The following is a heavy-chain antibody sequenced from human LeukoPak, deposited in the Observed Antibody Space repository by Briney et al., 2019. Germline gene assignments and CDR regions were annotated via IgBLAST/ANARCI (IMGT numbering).Heavy chain of an antibody. Sequence: GGSLRLSCAASGFTFSSYTMNWVRPAPGKGLEWVPSISSSSSYIDYADSTKGRFTISRDNAKNSLYLQMNSLRAEDTAVYYCARATQRGDAFDIWGQGTMVTVSS. D-gene: IGHD6-25*01. V-gene: IGHV3-21*01. CDR3: ARATQRGDAFDI. CDR2: ISSSSSYI. CDR1: GFTFSSYT. J-gene: IGHJ3*02.